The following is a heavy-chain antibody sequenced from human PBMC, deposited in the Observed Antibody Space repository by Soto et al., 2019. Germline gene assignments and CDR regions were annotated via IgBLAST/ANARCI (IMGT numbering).Heavy chain of an antibody. CDR1: GFTFSSYS. CDR2: ISSSSSYI. D-gene: IGHD4-4*01. Sequence: GGSLRLSCAASGFTFSSYSMNWVRQAPGKGLEWVSSISSSSSYIYYADSVKGRFTISRDNAKNSLYLQMNSLRAEDTAVYYCAEGYSNYKPPRAWGQGTLVTVSS. J-gene: IGHJ5*02. CDR3: AEGYSNYKPPRA. V-gene: IGHV3-21*01.